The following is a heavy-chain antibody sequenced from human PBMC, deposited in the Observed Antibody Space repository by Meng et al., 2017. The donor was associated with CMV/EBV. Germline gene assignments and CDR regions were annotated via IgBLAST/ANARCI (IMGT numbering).Heavy chain of an antibody. Sequence: VSCFNFEDNCRTWGRQGAGRGPEGRVGINWNGAHTGYGGPVKGRVNSSRDNARNYLFLQMNDLRVEDTALYYCGRSSDWNDVPDYWGQGALVTVSS. V-gene: IGHV3-20*03. J-gene: IGHJ4*02. CDR3: GRSSDWNDVPDY. CDR1: CFNFEDNC. CDR2: INWNGAHT. D-gene: IGHD1-1*01.